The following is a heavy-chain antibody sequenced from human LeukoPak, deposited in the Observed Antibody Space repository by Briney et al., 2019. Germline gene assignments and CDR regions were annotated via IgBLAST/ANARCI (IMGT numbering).Heavy chain of an antibody. J-gene: IGHJ4*02. CDR1: GFTFSSYS. Sequence: GGSLRLSCAASGFTFSSYSMNWVRQAPGKGLEWVSSISSSSYIYYADSMKGRFTISRDNAKNSLYLQMNSLRAEDTAVYYCARALLRGIAAAGTIDYWGQGTLVTVSS. CDR2: ISSSSYI. D-gene: IGHD6-13*01. CDR3: ARALLRGIAAAGTIDY. V-gene: IGHV3-21*01.